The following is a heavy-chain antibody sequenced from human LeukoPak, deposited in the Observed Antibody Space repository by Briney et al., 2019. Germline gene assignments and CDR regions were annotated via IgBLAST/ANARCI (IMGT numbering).Heavy chain of an antibody. CDR3: ARTMIVGYLGLFDP. CDR2: INPNSGGT. CDR1: GYTFTGYY. V-gene: IGHV1-2*02. J-gene: IGHJ5*02. Sequence: ASVKVSCKASGYTFTGYYMHWVRQAPGQGLEWMGWINPNSGGTNYAQKFQGRVTMTRDTSINTAYMELSRLRSGDTAVYYRARTMIVGYLGLFDPWGQGTLVTVSS. D-gene: IGHD3-22*01.